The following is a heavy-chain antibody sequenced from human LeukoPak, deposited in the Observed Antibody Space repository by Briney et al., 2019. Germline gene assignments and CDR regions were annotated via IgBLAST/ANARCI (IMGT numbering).Heavy chain of an antibody. CDR2: INHSGST. D-gene: IGHD3-22*01. CDR3: ARESSGYALRYFNL. V-gene: IGHV4-34*01. Sequence: SETLSLTCAVYGGSFSGYYWSWIRQPPGKGLEWIGEINHSGSTNCNPSLKSRVTISVDKSKNQFSLKLSSVTAADTAVYYCARESSGYALRYFNLWGRGTLVTVSS. CDR1: GGSFSGYY. J-gene: IGHJ2*01.